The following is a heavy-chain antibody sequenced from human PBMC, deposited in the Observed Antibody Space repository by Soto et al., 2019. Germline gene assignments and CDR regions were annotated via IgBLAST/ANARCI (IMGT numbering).Heavy chain of an antibody. D-gene: IGHD3-22*01. CDR2: IKQDGSEE. Sequence: EVQLVESGGGLVQPGGSLRLSCAASGFTFSSYWMSWVRQAPGKGLEWVANIKQDGSEEYYVDSVKGRFTISRDNAKNSLYLQMNSLRAEDTAVYYCARARADYYDSSGYPLGYWGQGTLVTVSS. CDR3: ARARADYYDSSGYPLGY. V-gene: IGHV3-7*04. J-gene: IGHJ4*02. CDR1: GFTFSSYW.